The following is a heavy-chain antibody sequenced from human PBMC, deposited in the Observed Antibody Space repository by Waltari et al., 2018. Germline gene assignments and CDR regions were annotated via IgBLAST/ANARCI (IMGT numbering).Heavy chain of an antibody. V-gene: IGHV4-34*01. D-gene: IGHD2-21*02. CDR1: GGSFSGYY. CDR3: ARQEIIVEVTGDGFDI. CDR2: ISHSGTT. J-gene: IGHJ3*02. Sequence: QAQLQQWGAGLLKPSETLSLTCAVDGGSFSGYYWSSIRQPPGKGLEWIGEISHSGTTTYNPSLKSRVTISLDTSKNQFSLKLSSVTAADTAVYYCARQEIIVEVTGDGFDIWGQGTMVTVSS.